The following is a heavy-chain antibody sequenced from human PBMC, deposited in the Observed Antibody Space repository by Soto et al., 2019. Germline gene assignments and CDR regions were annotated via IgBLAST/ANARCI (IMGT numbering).Heavy chain of an antibody. J-gene: IGHJ3*02. CDR1: GDSFINYW. Sequence: GESLKISCKGSGDSFINYWIGWVRQRPGKGLEWMGIIYPGDSDTRYSPSFQGQVTISADKSISTAYLQWSSLKASDTAMYYCASSTEHIVVVTAIGPDAFDIWGQGTMVTVSS. CDR2: IYPGDSDT. V-gene: IGHV5-51*01. D-gene: IGHD2-21*02. CDR3: ASSTEHIVVVTAIGPDAFDI.